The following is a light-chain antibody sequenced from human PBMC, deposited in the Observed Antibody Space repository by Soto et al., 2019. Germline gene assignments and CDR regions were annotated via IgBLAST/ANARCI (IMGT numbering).Light chain of an antibody. CDR2: DTS. CDR1: QGIGTS. CDR3: QQYDQIPRT. V-gene: IGKV1-33*01. Sequence: DIQMTQSPSSLSASVGDRITITCQASQGIGTSLSWWQKRPGEAPKVMIYDTSTPETGVPSRFSGSGSGTHFVFTIRSFVPADFATYYCQQYDQIPRTFGQGTRVEIK. J-gene: IGKJ1*01.